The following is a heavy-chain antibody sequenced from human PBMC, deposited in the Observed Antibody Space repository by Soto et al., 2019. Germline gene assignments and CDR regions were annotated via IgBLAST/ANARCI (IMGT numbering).Heavy chain of an antibody. Sequence: EVQLVESGGGLVKPGGSLRLSCAASGFTFSSYSMNWVRQAPGKGLEWVSSISSSSSYIYYADSVKGRFTISRDNAKNSLYLQMNSLRAEVTAVYYCARDPVAAPYYFDYWGQGTLVTVSS. CDR3: ARDPVAAPYYFDY. D-gene: IGHD2-15*01. CDR2: ISSSSSYI. V-gene: IGHV3-21*01. CDR1: GFTFSSYS. J-gene: IGHJ4*02.